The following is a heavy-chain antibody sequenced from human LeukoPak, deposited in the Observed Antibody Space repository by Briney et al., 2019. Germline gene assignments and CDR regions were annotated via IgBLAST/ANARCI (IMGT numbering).Heavy chain of an antibody. V-gene: IGHV3-23*01. CDR3: AKDLGEREVDP. J-gene: IGHJ5*02. Sequence: GGSLRLSCAASGFTFSSYAMSWVRQAPGKGLEWVSAISGSGGSTYYADSVKGRFTISRDNSKNTLYLQMNSLRAEDTTVCYCAKDLGEREVDPWGQGTLVTVSS. CDR2: ISGSGGST. D-gene: IGHD3-16*01. CDR1: GFTFSSYA.